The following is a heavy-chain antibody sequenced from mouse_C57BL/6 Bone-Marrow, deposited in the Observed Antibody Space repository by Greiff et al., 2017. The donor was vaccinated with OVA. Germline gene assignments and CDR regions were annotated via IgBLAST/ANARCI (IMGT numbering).Heavy chain of an antibody. CDR1: GYAFSSYW. CDR3: GRSPLSAY. CDR2: IYPGDGDT. V-gene: IGHV1-80*01. J-gene: IGHJ3*01. Sequence: QVQLQQSGAELVKPGASVKISCKASGYAFSSYWMNWVKQRPGKGLEWIGQIYPGDGDTNYNGKFKGKATLTADKSSSTAYMQLSGLTSEDSAVYFCGRSPLSAYWGQGTLVTVSA. D-gene: IGHD6-5*01.